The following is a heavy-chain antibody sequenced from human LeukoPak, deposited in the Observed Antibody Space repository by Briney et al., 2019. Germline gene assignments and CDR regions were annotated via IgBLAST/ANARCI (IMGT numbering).Heavy chain of an antibody. J-gene: IGHJ4*02. V-gene: IGHV4-34*01. D-gene: IGHD2-15*01. CDR1: GGSFSGYY. CDR2: INPSRNT. Sequence: SETLSLTCAVFGGSFSGYYWNWIRQPPGKGLEWIGQINPSRNTNYNPSLKSRVTISVDTSKNQFSLKLSSVTAADTAVYYCARMVVAAFVFDYWGQGTLVTVSS. CDR3: ARMVVAAFVFDY.